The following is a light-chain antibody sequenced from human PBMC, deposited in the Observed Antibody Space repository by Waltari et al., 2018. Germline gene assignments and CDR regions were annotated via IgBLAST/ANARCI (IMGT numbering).Light chain of an antibody. J-gene: IGKJ1*01. CDR2: VAS. CDR1: QNVYTN. CDR3: QQYMNWPRT. V-gene: IGKV3-15*01. Sequence: EIVMTQSPATLSVSPGERATLSCRASQNVYTNLAWYQQKPGQAPRLLIYVASTRATDIPARFSGSGSATEFTLTISSLESEDFAIFYCQQYMNWPRTFGQGTKVEIK.